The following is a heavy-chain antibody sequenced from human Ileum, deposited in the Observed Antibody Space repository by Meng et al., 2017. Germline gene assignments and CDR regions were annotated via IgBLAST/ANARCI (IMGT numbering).Heavy chain of an antibody. CDR2: TYYRSKWYN. CDR3: AREAHLAAFGH. V-gene: IGHV6-1*01. J-gene: IGHJ4*02. Sequence: VRLHQSGPGGVNPPPPLSPTLPFPGGSLVNNSATWIWVRQSPSRGLEWMGRTYYRSKWYNDYALSVNSRITVNPDTSKNQISLQLNSVTPDDTAVYYCAREAHLAAFGHWGQGTLVTVSS. CDR1: GGSLVNNSAT. D-gene: IGHD6-25*01.